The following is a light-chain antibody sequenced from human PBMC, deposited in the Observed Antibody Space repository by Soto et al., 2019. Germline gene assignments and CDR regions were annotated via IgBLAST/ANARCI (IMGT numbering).Light chain of an antibody. V-gene: IGKV3-15*01. Sequence: EIVKTQSPATLTASPGERATLSCRASQSVSSNLAWYQQKPGQAPRLLIYGASTRATGIPARFSGSGSGTEFTLTISSLQSEDFAVYYCQQYNNWPITFGQGTRL. J-gene: IGKJ5*01. CDR2: GAS. CDR1: QSVSSN. CDR3: QQYNNWPIT.